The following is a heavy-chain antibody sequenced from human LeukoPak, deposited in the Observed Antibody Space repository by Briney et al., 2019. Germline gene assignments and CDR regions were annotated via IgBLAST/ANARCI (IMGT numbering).Heavy chain of an antibody. CDR1: GYTFTSYD. J-gene: IGHJ4*02. CDR2: MNPNSGNT. D-gene: IGHD2-2*01. Sequence: ASVKVSCKASGYTFTSYDINWVRQATGQGLEWMGWMNPNSGNTGYAQKFQGRVTITADESTSTAYMELSSLRSEDTAVYYCARDRGIVVVPAALDYWGQGTLVTVSS. V-gene: IGHV1-8*03. CDR3: ARDRGIVVVPAALDY.